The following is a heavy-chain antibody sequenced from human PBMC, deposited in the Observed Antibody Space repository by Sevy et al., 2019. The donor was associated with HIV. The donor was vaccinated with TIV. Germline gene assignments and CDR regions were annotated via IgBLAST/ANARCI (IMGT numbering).Heavy chain of an antibody. CDR3: ARGVTVTTVPYYFDY. CDR2: INHSGST. CDR1: SGSFSAYY. J-gene: IGHJ4*02. Sequence: SETLSLTCAVYSGSFSAYYWSWIRQPPGKGLEWIGEINHSGSTNYNPSLKGRVTISLHTSKNQFSLKLTSVTAADTAVYYCARGVTVTTVPYYFDYWGQGTLVTVSS. D-gene: IGHD4-4*01. V-gene: IGHV4-34*01.